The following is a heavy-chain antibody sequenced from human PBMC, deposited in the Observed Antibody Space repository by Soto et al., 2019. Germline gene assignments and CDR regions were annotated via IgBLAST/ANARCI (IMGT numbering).Heavy chain of an antibody. V-gene: IGHV1-69*02. Sequence: QVQLVQSGAEVKKPGSSVKVSCKASGGTFSSYTISWVRQAPGQGLEWMGRIIPILGIANYAQKFQGRVTITADKSTSTAYMELSSLRSEDTAVYSCARPHSFGIAVAAFDIWGQGTMVTVSS. J-gene: IGHJ3*02. CDR3: ARPHSFGIAVAAFDI. CDR2: IIPILGIA. D-gene: IGHD6-19*01. CDR1: GGTFSSYT.